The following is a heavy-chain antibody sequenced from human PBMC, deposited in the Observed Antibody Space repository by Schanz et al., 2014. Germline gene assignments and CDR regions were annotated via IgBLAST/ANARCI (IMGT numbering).Heavy chain of an antibody. V-gene: IGHV3-33*01. Sequence: QAQLMESGGGVVQPGTSLILSCSVSGFSLNTYGIHWFRQPAGKGLEWVAVIWNNGVTKYYADSVKRRFTISRDISKNTLHLQVTSLRAEDTAIYYCARDGNYYGSRNYYKTPYYFDYWGQGTQVTVSS. CDR2: IWNNGVTK. J-gene: IGHJ4*02. CDR1: GFSLNTYG. D-gene: IGHD3-10*01. CDR3: ARDGNYYGSRNYYKTPYYFDY.